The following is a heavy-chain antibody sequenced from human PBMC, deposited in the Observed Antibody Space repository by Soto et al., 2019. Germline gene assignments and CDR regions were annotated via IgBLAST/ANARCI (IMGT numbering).Heavy chain of an antibody. D-gene: IGHD5-12*01. CDR3: AKMGFRSSTGSYDYTMDV. CDR2: ITGSGSSS. Sequence: GGSLRLSCAASGFTFDTYAMTWVRQAPGKGLERVSVITGSGSSSYYADSVKGRFTISRDNSKNTLYLQMKSLRAEDTAVYYCAKMGFRSSTGSYDYTMDVWGQGTTVTVSS. V-gene: IGHV3-23*01. CDR1: GFTFDTYA. J-gene: IGHJ6*02.